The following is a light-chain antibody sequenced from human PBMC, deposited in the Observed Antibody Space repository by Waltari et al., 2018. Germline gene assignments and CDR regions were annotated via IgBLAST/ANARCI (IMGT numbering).Light chain of an antibody. CDR2: DVT. CDR3: SSYISTNTGV. Sequence: QSALTQPASVSGSPGTSITISCTGTSTDVGASNYVSWYQHHPVKAPKLMIYDVTKRPSGVSNRFSGSKSGNTASLTISGLQAEDEADYYCSSYISTNTGVFGGGTKLTVL. CDR1: STDVGASNY. V-gene: IGLV2-14*03. J-gene: IGLJ3*02.